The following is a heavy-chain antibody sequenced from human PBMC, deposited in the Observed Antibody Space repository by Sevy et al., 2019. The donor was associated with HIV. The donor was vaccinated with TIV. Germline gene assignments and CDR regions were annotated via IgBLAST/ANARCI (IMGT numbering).Heavy chain of an antibody. V-gene: IGHV3-7*01. D-gene: IGHD2-21*01. CDR3: ARELWPGDY. J-gene: IGHJ4*02. CDR2: IKQDGSQK. Sequence: GGSLRLSCAASGFTFSDYYMGWVRQAPGKGLEWVANIKQDGSQKNYLDSVKGRFTICRDNAKNSLYLQMNRLRVDDTAVYYCARELWPGDYWGQGPLVTVSS. CDR1: GFTFSDYY.